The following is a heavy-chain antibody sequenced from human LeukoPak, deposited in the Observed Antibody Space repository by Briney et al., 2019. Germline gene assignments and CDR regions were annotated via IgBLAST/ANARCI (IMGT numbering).Heavy chain of an antibody. CDR3: ARDYRGYRAPYYFDY. D-gene: IGHD2-15*01. J-gene: IGHJ4*02. V-gene: IGHV3-7*01. CDR2: IKQDASEK. CDR1: GFTFSSYW. Sequence: GGSLRLSXAAPGFTFSSYWMSWVRQAPGKGLEWVANIKQDASEKYYVDSVKGRFTISRDNAKNSLYLQMNSLRAEDTAVYYCARDYRGYRAPYYFDYWGQRTLVTVSS.